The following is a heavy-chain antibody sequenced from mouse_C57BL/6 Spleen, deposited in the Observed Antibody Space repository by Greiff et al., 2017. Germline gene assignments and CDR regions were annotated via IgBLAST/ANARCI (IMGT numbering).Heavy chain of an antibody. CDR3: SSDGNAWFAY. D-gene: IGHD2-1*01. V-gene: IGHV3-6*01. Sequence: VQLQQSGPGLVKPSQSLSLTCSVTGYSITSGYYWYWIRQFPGNKLEWMGYISYDGSNNYNPSLKNRISITPDTSKNQFFLKLNSVTTADTATYYCSSDGNAWFAYWGQGTLVTVSA. CDR1: GYSITSGYY. J-gene: IGHJ3*01. CDR2: ISYDGSN.